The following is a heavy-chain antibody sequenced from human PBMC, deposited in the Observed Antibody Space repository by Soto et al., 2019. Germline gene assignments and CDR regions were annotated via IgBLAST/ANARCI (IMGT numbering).Heavy chain of an antibody. CDR3: ARARGSGGAFDI. Sequence: PGGSLRLSCAASGFTFSSYAMHWVRQAPGKGLEYVSAISSNGGSTYYANSVKGRFTISRDNSKNTLYLQMGSLRAEDMAVYYCARARGSGGAFDIWGQGTMVTVSS. D-gene: IGHD3-10*01. CDR2: ISSNGGST. J-gene: IGHJ3*02. V-gene: IGHV3-64*01. CDR1: GFTFSSYA.